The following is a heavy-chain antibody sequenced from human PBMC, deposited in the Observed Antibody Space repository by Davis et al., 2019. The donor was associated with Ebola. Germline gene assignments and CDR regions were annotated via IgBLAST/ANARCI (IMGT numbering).Heavy chain of an antibody. CDR2: INHSGIS. D-gene: IGHD3-22*01. Sequence: PSETLSPTCAVNGGPFSAYYWTYIRQSPGMGLEWIGEINHSGISSYNPALKTRVRMSVDPSKNQFSLRLRSVTAADTAVYYCARGSVKMDSWGQGILVTVSS. CDR3: ARGSVKMDS. V-gene: IGHV4-34*01. CDR1: GGPFSAYY. J-gene: IGHJ4*02.